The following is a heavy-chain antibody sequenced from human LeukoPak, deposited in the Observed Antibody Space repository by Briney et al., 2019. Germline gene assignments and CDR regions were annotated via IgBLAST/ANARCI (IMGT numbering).Heavy chain of an antibody. V-gene: IGHV4-59*08. CDR3: ARRGGHGGSFDY. CDR1: GGSINSDY. CDR2: VFHTGNT. J-gene: IGHJ4*02. Sequence: SETLSLTCIVSGGSINSDYWIWIRQPPGKGPEWIGNVFHTGNTNYSPSLRSRVTISLDTSKNQFSLSLRSVTAADTAVYYCARRGGHGGSFDYWGQGTLVTVSS. D-gene: IGHD4-23*01.